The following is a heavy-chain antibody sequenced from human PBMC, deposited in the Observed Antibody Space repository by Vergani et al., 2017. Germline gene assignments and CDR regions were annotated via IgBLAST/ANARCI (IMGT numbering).Heavy chain of an antibody. CDR3: ARDDGGYNFDY. Sequence: QVQLVESGGGVVQPGRSLRLSCAASGFTFSSYAMHWVRQAPGKGLEWVAVISYDGSNKYYADSVKGRFTISIDNYKNTLYLQMNSLRAEDTAVYYCARDDGGYNFDYWGQGTLVTVSS. D-gene: IGHD5-24*01. V-gene: IGHV3-30-3*01. CDR2: ISYDGSNK. CDR1: GFTFSSYA. J-gene: IGHJ4*02.